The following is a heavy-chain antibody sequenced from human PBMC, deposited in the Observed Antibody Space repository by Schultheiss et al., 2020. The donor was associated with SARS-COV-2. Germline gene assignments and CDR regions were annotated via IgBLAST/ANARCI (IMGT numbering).Heavy chain of an antibody. CDR3: ARNIVVVTGSNYYYYGMDV. Sequence: SETLSLTCTVSGGSISSYYWSWIRQPAGKGLEWIGRIYTSGSTNYNPSLKSRVTMSVDTSKNQFSLRLSSVTAADTAVYICARNIVVVTGSNYYYYGMDVWGQGTTVTVSS. J-gene: IGHJ6*02. V-gene: IGHV4-4*07. CDR2: IYTSGST. CDR1: GGSISSYY. D-gene: IGHD2-21*02.